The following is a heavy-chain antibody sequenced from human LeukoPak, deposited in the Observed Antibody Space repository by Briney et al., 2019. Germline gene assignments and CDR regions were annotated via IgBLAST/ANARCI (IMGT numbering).Heavy chain of an antibody. Sequence: PGGSLRLSCTASGFTFSSYEMNWVRQAPGKGLEYVSAISSNGGSTYYANSVKGRFTISRDNSNNTLYLQMGSLRAEDMAVYYCARRSSSWFHYFDYWGQGTLVTVSS. CDR3: ARRSSSWFHYFDY. J-gene: IGHJ4*02. D-gene: IGHD6-13*01. CDR2: ISSNGGST. V-gene: IGHV3-64*01. CDR1: GFTFSSYE.